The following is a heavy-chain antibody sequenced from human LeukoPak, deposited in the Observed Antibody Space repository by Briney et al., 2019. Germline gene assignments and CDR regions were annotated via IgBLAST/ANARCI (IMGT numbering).Heavy chain of an antibody. D-gene: IGHD6-19*01. J-gene: IGHJ4*02. V-gene: IGHV3-21*06. Sequence: GGSLRLSCAASGFTFSIYVMTWVRQAPGKGLEWVSGISGSSTSTWYADSAKGRFTISRDNAKNSPFLQMNSLRAEDTAVYYCARWYTDQWHLDFWGLGTLVTVSP. CDR2: ISGSSTST. CDR1: GFTFSIYV. CDR3: ARWYTDQWHLDF.